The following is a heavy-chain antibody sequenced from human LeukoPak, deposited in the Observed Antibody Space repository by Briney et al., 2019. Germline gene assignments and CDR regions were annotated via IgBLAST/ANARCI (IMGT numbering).Heavy chain of an antibody. J-gene: IGHJ4*02. CDR1: GGSVSSGSSY. V-gene: IGHV4-61*01. Sequence: SETLSLTCTVSGGSVSSGSSYWSWIRQPPGKGLEWIGYIYYSGSTNYNPSLKSRVTISVDTSKNQFSLKLRSVTAADAAVYYCARTDLGRHFDYWGQGTLVTVSS. CDR2: IYYSGST. D-gene: IGHD1-26*01. CDR3: ARTDLGRHFDY.